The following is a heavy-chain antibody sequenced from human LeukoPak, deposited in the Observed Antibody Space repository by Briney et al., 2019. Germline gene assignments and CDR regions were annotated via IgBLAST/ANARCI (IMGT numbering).Heavy chain of an antibody. V-gene: IGHV4-39*07. CDR3: TRGLRSSGLDP. CDR2: IYYSGST. Sequence: SETLSLTCTVSGGSISSSSYYRGWIRQPPGKGLEWIGSIYYSGSTYYNPSLKSRVTISVDTPKNQFSLKLSSVTAADTAVYYCTRGLRSSGLDPWGQGTLVTVSS. J-gene: IGHJ5*02. D-gene: IGHD3-10*01. CDR1: GGSISSSSYY.